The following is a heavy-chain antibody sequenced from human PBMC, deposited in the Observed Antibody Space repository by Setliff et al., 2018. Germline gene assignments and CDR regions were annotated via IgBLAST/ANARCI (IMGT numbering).Heavy chain of an antibody. J-gene: IGHJ2*01. D-gene: IGHD5-12*01. CDR1: GFSINSGTHF. V-gene: IGHV4-39*07. CDR3: ARNPDFLQYSFDL. Sequence: SETLSLTCTVSGFSINSGTHFWGWIRQPPGKGLEWIGRIHYSGNTYYNASLKSRVIISVDTAQNQFSLKLSSMTAADTALYYCARNPDFLQYSFDLWGRGTLVTVSS. CDR2: IHYSGNT.